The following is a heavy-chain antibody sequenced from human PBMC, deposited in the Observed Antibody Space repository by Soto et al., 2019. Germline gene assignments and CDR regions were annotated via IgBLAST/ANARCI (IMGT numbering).Heavy chain of an antibody. V-gene: IGHV3-66*01. J-gene: IGHJ3*01. Sequence: QLVESGGGLVQPGGSLRLSCAASGFSVSNNYMDWVRQAPGKGLEWVSLIYSGGSTYYADSVKGRFTNSRDNSKNTMFLQMNSLRVEDTAVYYCARDRGYRWGQGTMVTVSS. CDR2: IYSGGST. D-gene: IGHD5-12*01. CDR1: GFSVSNNY. CDR3: ARDRGYR.